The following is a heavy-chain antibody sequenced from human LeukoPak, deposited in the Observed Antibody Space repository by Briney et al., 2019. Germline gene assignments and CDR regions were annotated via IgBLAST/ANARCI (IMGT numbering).Heavy chain of an antibody. D-gene: IGHD3-10*01. Sequence: GESLKISCKGSGYSFPSNWIGWVRQMPGKGLEWMGIITPGDSATRYSPSFQGQVTISADKSISTAYLHWSSLKASDTAIYYCATYAGSSSKYFQNWGQGTLVTVSS. CDR1: GYSFPSNW. CDR2: ITPGDSAT. V-gene: IGHV5-51*01. J-gene: IGHJ1*01. CDR3: ATYAGSSSKYFQN.